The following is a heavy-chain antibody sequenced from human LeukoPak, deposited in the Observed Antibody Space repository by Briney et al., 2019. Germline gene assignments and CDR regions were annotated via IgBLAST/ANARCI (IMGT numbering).Heavy chain of an antibody. V-gene: IGHV4-39*01. CDR2: IYYSGST. J-gene: IGHJ4*02. D-gene: IGHD3-10*01. Sequence: SETLSLTCTVSGGPISSSSYYWGWIRQPPGKGLEWIGSIYYSGSTYYNPSLKSRVTISVDTSKNQFSLKLSSVTAADTAVYYCARRSRGVDYWGQGTLVTVSS. CDR1: GGPISSSSYY. CDR3: ARRSRGVDY.